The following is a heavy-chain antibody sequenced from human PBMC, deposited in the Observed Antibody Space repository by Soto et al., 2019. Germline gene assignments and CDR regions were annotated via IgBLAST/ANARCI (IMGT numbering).Heavy chain of an antibody. D-gene: IGHD4-4*01. CDR3: ASGDYSIPDY. CDR2: IYYSGST. Sequence: QVQLQESGPGLVKPSQTLSLTCTVSGGSISSGGYYWSWIRQHPGKGLEWIGYIYYSGSTYYNPSLKCQVPIPXDTSKNQFSLKLSSVTAADTAVDYCASGDYSIPDYWGQGTLVTVSS. V-gene: IGHV4-31*01. CDR1: GGSISSGGYY. J-gene: IGHJ4*02.